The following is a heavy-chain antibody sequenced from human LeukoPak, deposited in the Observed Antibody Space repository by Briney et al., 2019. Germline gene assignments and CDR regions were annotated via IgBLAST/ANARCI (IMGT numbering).Heavy chain of an antibody. J-gene: IGHJ2*01. D-gene: IGHD6-13*01. CDR1: GFTFSSYA. Sequence: PGGSLRLSCAASGFTFSSYAMSWVRQAPGKGLEWVSAISGSGGSTYYADSVKGRFTISRDNSKNTLYLQMNSLRAEDTAVYYCAAHSSSWPYWYFGLWGRGTLVTVSS. CDR3: AAHSSSWPYWYFGL. V-gene: IGHV3-23*01. CDR2: ISGSGGST.